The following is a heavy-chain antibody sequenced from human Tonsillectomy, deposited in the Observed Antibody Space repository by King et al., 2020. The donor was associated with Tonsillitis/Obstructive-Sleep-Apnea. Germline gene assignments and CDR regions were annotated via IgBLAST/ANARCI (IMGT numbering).Heavy chain of an antibody. J-gene: IGHJ4*02. Sequence: QLVQSGAEVKKPGASVKVSCKASGYTFTGYYMYWVRQAPGQGLEWMGWINPNSGGTNYAQKFQGWVTMTRDTSISTAYMELSRLRSADTAMYFCARGSVVVVPVATPDADYWGQGTLVTVSS. CDR2: INPNSGGT. CDR1: GYTFTGYY. V-gene: IGHV1-2*04. D-gene: IGHD2-2*01. CDR3: ARGSVVVVPVATPDADY.